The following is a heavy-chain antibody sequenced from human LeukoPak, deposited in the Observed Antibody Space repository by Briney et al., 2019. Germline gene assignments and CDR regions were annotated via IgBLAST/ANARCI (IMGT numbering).Heavy chain of an antibody. V-gene: IGHV4-34*01. D-gene: IGHD2-2*01. J-gene: IGHJ5*02. CDR1: GGSFSGYY. CDR3: ARGRWGSVVVVPAAAKGFDP. CDR2: INHSGST. Sequence: PSETLSLTCAVYGGSFSGYYWSWIRQPPGKGLEWIGEINHSGSTNYNPSLRSRVTISVDTSKNQFSLKLSSVTAADTAVYYCARGRWGSVVVVPAAAKGFDPWGQGTLVTVSS.